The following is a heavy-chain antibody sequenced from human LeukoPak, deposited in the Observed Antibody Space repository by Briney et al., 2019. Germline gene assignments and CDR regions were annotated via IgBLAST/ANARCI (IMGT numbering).Heavy chain of an antibody. CDR1: GASFSDYY. Sequence: SETLSLTCAVYGASFSDYYWSWIRQPAGKGLEWIGEIDHSGSTKCNPSLKSRVTISVDTSKNQFSLDLSSVTAADTAVYYCARDDTVTTRVGFIDWGQGTLVTVSS. CDR3: ARDDTVTTRVGFID. V-gene: IGHV4-34*01. D-gene: IGHD4-17*01. CDR2: IDHSGST. J-gene: IGHJ4*02.